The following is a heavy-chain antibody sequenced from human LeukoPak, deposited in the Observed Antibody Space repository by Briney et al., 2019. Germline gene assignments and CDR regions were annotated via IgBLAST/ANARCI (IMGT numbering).Heavy chain of an antibody. CDR2: IKSKSDGGTT. V-gene: IGHV3-15*01. Sequence: PGGSLRLSCAASGFTFRNAWMSWVRQAPGKGLEWVGRIKSKSDGGTTDYAAPVRGRFTISRDDSKNTAYLQMNSLKTEDTAVYYCTRPGVGVTARSDYWGQGTLVTVSS. CDR3: TRPGVGVTARSDY. CDR1: GFTFRNAW. D-gene: IGHD1-26*01. J-gene: IGHJ4*02.